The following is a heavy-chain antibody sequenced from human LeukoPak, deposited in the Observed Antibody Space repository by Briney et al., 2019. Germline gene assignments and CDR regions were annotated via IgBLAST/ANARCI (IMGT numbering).Heavy chain of an antibody. J-gene: IGHJ3*02. CDR2: IYTSGST. CDR1: GGSISSYY. CDR3: ASTAYWGAFDI. V-gene: IGHV4-4*07. Sequence: PSETLSLTCTVSGGSISSYYWSWIRQPAGKGLEWIGRIYTSGSTNYNHSLKSRVTMSVDTSKNQFSLKLSSVTAADTAVYYCASTAYWGAFDIWGQGTMVTVSS. D-gene: IGHD3-16*01.